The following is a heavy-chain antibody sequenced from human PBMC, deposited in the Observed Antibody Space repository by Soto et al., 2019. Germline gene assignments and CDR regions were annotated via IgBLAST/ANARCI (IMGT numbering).Heavy chain of an antibody. J-gene: IGHJ3*02. CDR1: GYTFSNYA. CDR2: INAGKGNT. Sequence: ASVKVSCKASGYTFSNYAMHWVRRAPGQRLEWMGWINAGKGNTKYSQKLQGRVTINRDTPVSTAYMELSSLRSEDTAVYYCTSSGIAADQALDIGGQGTMVTVSS. D-gene: IGHD6-25*01. CDR3: TSSGIAADQALDI. V-gene: IGHV1-3*01.